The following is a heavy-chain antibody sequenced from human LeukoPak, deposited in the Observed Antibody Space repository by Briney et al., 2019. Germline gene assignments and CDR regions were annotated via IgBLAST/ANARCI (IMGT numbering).Heavy chain of an antibody. V-gene: IGHV1-18*01. Sequence: ISAYNGNTNSAQRFQGRVTMTTDTSTSTAYMELRSLRSDDTAVYFCARDRSGSYFFDAFAIWGQGTMVTVSS. D-gene: IGHD1-26*01. J-gene: IGHJ3*02. CDR3: ARDRSGSYFFDAFAI. CDR2: ISAYNGNT.